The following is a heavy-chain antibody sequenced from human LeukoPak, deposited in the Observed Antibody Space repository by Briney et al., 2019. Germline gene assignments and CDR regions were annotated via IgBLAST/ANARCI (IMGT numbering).Heavy chain of an antibody. V-gene: IGHV3-7*01. Sequence: GGSLRLSCAASGFTFSSDWMRWVRQAPGKGLEWVASIKPDGSEKYYVDPVKGRFTISTDNAKNSLFLQMNSLSADDTAVYYCASEYYWGQGTLITVSS. J-gene: IGHJ4*02. CDR3: ASEYY. CDR1: GFTFSSDW. CDR2: IKPDGSEK.